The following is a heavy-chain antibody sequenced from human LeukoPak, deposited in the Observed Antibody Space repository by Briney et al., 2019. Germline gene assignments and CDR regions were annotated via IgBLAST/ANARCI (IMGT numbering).Heavy chain of an antibody. CDR1: GFTFSSYS. D-gene: IGHD2-15*01. V-gene: IGHV3-21*01. J-gene: IGHJ4*02. CDR2: ISSSSSYI. CDR3: ARESDIVVVVAADGFDY. Sequence: GGSLRLSCAASGFTFSSYSMNWVRQAPGKGLEWVSSISSSSSYIYYADSVKGRFTISRDNAKNSLYLQMNSLRAEDTAVYYCARESDIVVVVAADGFDYWGQGTLVTVSS.